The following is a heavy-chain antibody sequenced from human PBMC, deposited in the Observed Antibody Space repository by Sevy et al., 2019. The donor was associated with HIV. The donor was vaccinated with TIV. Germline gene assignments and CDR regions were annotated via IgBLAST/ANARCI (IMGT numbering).Heavy chain of an antibody. CDR2: IYPRDSDT. CDR1: GYTFSNYW. Sequence: GESLKISCKGSGYTFSNYWIGWVRQMPGKGLEWMGIIYPRDSDTRYSPSFQGQVNIPADKSSSTAYLQWSSLKTSDTAIYYCARYPIVVVPAAEYYFDYWDQGTLVTVSS. J-gene: IGHJ4*02. CDR3: ARYPIVVVPAAEYYFDY. D-gene: IGHD2-2*01. V-gene: IGHV5-51*01.